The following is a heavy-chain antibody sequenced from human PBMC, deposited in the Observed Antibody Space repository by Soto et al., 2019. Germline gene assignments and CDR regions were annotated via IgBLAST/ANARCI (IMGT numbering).Heavy chain of an antibody. CDR2: IYYSGST. D-gene: IGHD6-19*01. Sequence: QVQLQESGPGLVKPSQTLSLTCTVSGGSISSGGYYWSWIRQHPGKGLEWIGYIYYSGSTYYNPSLKSRVTISVDTSKNQFSLKLSSVTAADTAVYCCARGPPNIAVAGLDYWGQGTLVTVSS. CDR1: GGSISSGGYY. J-gene: IGHJ4*02. CDR3: ARGPPNIAVAGLDY. V-gene: IGHV4-31*03.